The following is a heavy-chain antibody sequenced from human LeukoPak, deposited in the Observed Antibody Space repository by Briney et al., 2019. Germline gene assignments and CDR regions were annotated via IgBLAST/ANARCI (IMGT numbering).Heavy chain of an antibody. D-gene: IGHD3-22*01. V-gene: IGHV1-69*05. CDR1: GCTFSSYA. Sequence: SVKVSCKSSGCTFSSYAISWVRQAPGQGLELMGRIIPIFGTANYAQKFQGRVTITTDESTSTAYMELSSLRSEDTAVYYCAMTGYYYDSSGQGYFDYWGQGTLVTVSS. CDR2: IIPIFGTA. J-gene: IGHJ4*02. CDR3: AMTGYYYDSSGQGYFDY.